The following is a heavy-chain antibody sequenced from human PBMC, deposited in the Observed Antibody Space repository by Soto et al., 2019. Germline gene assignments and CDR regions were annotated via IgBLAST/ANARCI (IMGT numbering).Heavy chain of an antibody. J-gene: IGHJ4*02. Sequence: PETLSLTCAVSGGSISSYYWSWIRQPPGKGLEWIGYIYYSGSTNYNPSLKSRVTISVDTSKNQFSLKLSSVTAADTAVYYCASFDDFWSGYFDYWGQGTLVTVSS. D-gene: IGHD3-3*01. CDR2: IYYSGST. V-gene: IGHV4-59*01. CDR3: ASFDDFWSGYFDY. CDR1: GGSISSYY.